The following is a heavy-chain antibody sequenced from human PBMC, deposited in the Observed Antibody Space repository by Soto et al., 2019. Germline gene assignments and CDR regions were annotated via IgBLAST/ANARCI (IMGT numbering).Heavy chain of an antibody. CDR3: AREAIHWSYYYAVAV. V-gene: IGHV3-33*01. J-gene: IGHJ6*02. Sequence: QVQLLESGGGVVQPGRSLRLSCVASGFTFSSYGIHWVRQAPGKGLEWVALIWYDGSNKYYADSVKGRITISRDNSKNTGSLQMDSLRDADTAVYYCAREAIHWSYYYAVAVWGQGTTVTVSS. CDR2: IWYDGSNK. CDR1: GFTFSSYG. D-gene: IGHD1-1*01.